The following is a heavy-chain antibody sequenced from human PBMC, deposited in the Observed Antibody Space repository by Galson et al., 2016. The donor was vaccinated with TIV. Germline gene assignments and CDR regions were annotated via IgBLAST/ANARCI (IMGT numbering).Heavy chain of an antibody. Sequence: ETLSLTCTVSDFSISRGYFWGWIRQPPGKGLEWIGSIYDTERTITYYNPSLQSRVAMSVDTSKNQFSLKVISVTAADTALYYCARLRGRSSGYDWGQGTLVTVSS. CDR1: DFSISRGYF. CDR2: IYDTERTIT. J-gene: IGHJ4*02. CDR3: ARLRGRSSGYD. D-gene: IGHD3-22*01. V-gene: IGHV4-38-2*02.